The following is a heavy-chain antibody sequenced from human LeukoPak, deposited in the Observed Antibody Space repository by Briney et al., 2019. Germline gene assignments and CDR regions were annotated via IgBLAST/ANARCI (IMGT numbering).Heavy chain of an antibody. J-gene: IGHJ6*03. CDR2: IYPGDSDT. CDR3: ARIAAAAKVYYYYYYMDV. CDR1: GYSFTSYW. D-gene: IGHD6-13*01. V-gene: IGHV5-51*01. Sequence: GESLKISCKGSGYSFTSYWIGWVRQMPGKGLEWMGIIYPGDSDTRYSPSFQGQVTISADKSISTAYLQWSSLKASDTAMYYCARIAAAAKVYYYYYYMDVWGKGNTVTVSS.